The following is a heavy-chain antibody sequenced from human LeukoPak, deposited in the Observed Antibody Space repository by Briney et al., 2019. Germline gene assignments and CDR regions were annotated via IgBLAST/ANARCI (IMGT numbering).Heavy chain of an antibody. CDR1: GASVGNSRHD. Sequence: SETLSLTCTVSGASVGNSRHDWGRLRQPPGKGLEWLVRFSYGGKTYYKPTLKSRLTISVDTSKNQFSLRLSSLTAADTAVYYCARQPGTTVENWFDPWGQGALVTVSS. D-gene: IGHD1-7*01. J-gene: IGHJ5*02. CDR3: ARQPGTTVENWFDP. CDR2: FSYGGKT. V-gene: IGHV4-39*01.